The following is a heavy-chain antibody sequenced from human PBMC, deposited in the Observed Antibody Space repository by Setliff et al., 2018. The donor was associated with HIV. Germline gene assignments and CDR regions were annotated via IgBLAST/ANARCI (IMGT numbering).Heavy chain of an antibody. CDR1: GGSINRGTYY. CDR2: IYITGDT. J-gene: IGHJ6*03. D-gene: IGHD1-26*01. CDR3: ARSGFGSGSYAYYYMDV. V-gene: IGHV4-61*09. Sequence: SETLSLTCSVSGGSINRGTYYWTWIRQSAGKGLEWIGHIYITGDTDYNPSLKSRVTISVDTSKNQFSLNLSSVTAADTAVYYCARSGFGSGSYAYYYMDVWGKGTTVTVSS.